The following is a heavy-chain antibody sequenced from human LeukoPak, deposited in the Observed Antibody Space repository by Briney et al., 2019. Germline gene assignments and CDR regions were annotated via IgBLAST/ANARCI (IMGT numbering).Heavy chain of an antibody. D-gene: IGHD3-22*01. CDR2: IIPIFGTA. Sequence: ASVKVSCKASGGTFSSYAISWVRQAPGQGLEWMGGIIPIFGTANYAQKFQGRVTITADKSTSTAYMELSSLRFEDTAVYYCARDKSYYDSSAPPGTIDPWGQGTLVTVSS. V-gene: IGHV1-69*06. CDR1: GGTFSSYA. CDR3: ARDKSYYDSSAPPGTIDP. J-gene: IGHJ5*02.